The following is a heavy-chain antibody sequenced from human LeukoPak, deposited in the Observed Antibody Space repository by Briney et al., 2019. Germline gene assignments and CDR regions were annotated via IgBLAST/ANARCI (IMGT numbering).Heavy chain of an antibody. J-gene: IGHJ4*02. CDR3: AKDLPLIVVVPAAITFDY. Sequence: PGGSLRLSCAASGFTFSSYGMHWVRQAPGKGLEWVAFIRYDGSNKYYADSVKGRFTISSDNSKNTLYLQMNSLRAEDTAVYYCAKDLPLIVVVPAAITFDYWGQGALVTVSS. CDR1: GFTFSSYG. CDR2: IRYDGSNK. D-gene: IGHD2-2*02. V-gene: IGHV3-30*02.